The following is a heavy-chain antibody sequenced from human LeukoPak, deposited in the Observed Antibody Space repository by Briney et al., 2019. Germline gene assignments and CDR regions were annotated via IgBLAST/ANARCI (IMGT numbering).Heavy chain of an antibody. CDR3: ARQGGITIFGVPSDWFDP. D-gene: IGHD3-3*01. Sequence: PGGSLRLSCAASGFTFSSYAMHWVRQAPGKGLEWVAVISYDGSNKYYADSVKGRFTISRDNSKNTLYLQMNSLRAEDTAVYYCARQGGITIFGVPSDWFDPWGQGTLVTVSS. V-gene: IGHV3-30-3*01. CDR2: ISYDGSNK. CDR1: GFTFSSYA. J-gene: IGHJ5*02.